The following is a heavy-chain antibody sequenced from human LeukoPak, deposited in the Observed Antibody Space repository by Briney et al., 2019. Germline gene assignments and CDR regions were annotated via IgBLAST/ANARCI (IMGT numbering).Heavy chain of an antibody. J-gene: IGHJ4*02. D-gene: IGHD6-19*01. CDR3: ARGAGWQWLARDYFDY. V-gene: IGHV4-30-2*01. CDR1: GGSISSSSYY. CDR2: IYHSGST. Sequence: PSETLSLTCTVSGGSISSSSYYWSWIRQPPGKGLEWIGYIYHSGSTYYNPSLKSRVTISVDRSKNQFSLKLSSVTAADTAVYYCARGAGWQWLARDYFDYWGQGTLVTVSS.